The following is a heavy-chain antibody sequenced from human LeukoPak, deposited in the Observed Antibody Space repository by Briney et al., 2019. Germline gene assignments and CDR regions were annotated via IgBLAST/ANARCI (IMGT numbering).Heavy chain of an antibody. V-gene: IGHV3-30-3*01. CDR3: ARATHLQYFDY. J-gene: IGHJ4*02. Sequence: QTGGSLRLSCAASGFTFSSYAMHWVRQAPGKGLEWVAVISYDGSNKYYADFVKGRFTISRDNSKNTLYLQMNSLRAEDTAVYYCARATHLQYFDYWGQGTLVTVSS. CDR1: GFTFSSYA. CDR2: ISYDGSNK.